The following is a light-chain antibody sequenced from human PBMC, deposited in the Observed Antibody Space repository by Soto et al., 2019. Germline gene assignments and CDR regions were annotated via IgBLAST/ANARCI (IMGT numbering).Light chain of an antibody. Sequence: DIQMTQSPSTLSASVGDRVTITCRASQSISSWLAWYQQKPGKAPKLLIYDASSLERGVPSRFSGSGSGTEFTLPISSLQPDDFATYYCQQYNSYPWTFGQGTKVEIK. J-gene: IGKJ1*01. CDR1: QSISSW. CDR3: QQYNSYPWT. V-gene: IGKV1-5*01. CDR2: DAS.